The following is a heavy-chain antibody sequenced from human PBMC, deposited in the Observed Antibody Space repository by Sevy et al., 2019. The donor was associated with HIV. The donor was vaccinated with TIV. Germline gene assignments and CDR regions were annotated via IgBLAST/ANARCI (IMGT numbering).Heavy chain of an antibody. CDR1: GLTVSSNY. J-gene: IGHJ4*02. V-gene: IGHV3-53*01. CDR3: ARGGLDSNWFRSLDY. CDR2: IYSGGAT. D-gene: IGHD6-13*01. Sequence: GGSLRLSCAVSGLTVSSNYMSWVRQAPGKGLEWVSLIYSGGATYSADSVNGRFTISGDDSKNTLYLQMDSLRAEDTTVYYCARGGLDSNWFRSLDYWGRGTLVTVSS.